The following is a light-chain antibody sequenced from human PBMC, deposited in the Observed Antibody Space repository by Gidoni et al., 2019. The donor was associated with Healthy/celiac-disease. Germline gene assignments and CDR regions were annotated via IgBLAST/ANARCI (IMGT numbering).Light chain of an antibody. CDR3: QQYGSSPGT. V-gene: IGKV3D-20*01. CDR1: QSVSSCY. J-gene: IGKJ3*01. CDR2: DAS. Sequence: EIVLTQSPATLSLSPGERATLAGGASQSVSSCYLAWYQQKPGLAPRLLIYDASSRATGIPDRFSGSGSGTDFTLTISRREPEDFAVYYCQQYGSSPGTFGPXTKVDI.